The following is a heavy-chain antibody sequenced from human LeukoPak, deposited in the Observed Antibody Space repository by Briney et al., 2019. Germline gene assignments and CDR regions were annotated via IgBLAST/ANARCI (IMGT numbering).Heavy chain of an antibody. D-gene: IGHD2-2*01. CDR3: AREVKSTSCYEVRD. CDR1: GYRFTSYW. Sequence: GESLKISCKGSGYRFTSYWISWVRQMPGKGLEWMGRIDPSDSYTNYSPSFQGHVTISADKSISTAYLQWSSLKASDTAMYYCAREVKSTSCYEVRDWGQGTLVTVSS. J-gene: IGHJ4*02. V-gene: IGHV5-10-1*01. CDR2: IDPSDSYT.